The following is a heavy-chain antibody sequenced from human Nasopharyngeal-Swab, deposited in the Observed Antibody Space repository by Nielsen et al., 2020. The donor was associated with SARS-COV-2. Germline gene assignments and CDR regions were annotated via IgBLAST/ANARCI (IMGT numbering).Heavy chain of an antibody. J-gene: IGHJ4*02. V-gene: IGHV1-18*04. D-gene: IGHD6-19*01. CDR2: ISVYNGNT. CDR3: ARGNGWYPDH. Sequence: ASVKVSCKTSGYTFTGYYLHWLRQAPGQGLEWVGWISVYNGNTGYAQNFQGRVTMTTDTSTNTGYLELRSLRSDDTAVYYCARGNGWYPDHWGQGTLVTVSS. CDR1: GYTFTGYY.